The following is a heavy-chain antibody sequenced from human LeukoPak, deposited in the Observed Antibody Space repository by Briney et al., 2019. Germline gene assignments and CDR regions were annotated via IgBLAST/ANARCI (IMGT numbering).Heavy chain of an antibody. D-gene: IGHD4-23*01. Sequence: SETLSLTCTVSGYSISSGYYWGWIRQPPGKGLEWIGSIYHSGSTYYNPSLKSRVTISVDTSKNQFSLKLSSVTAADTAVYYCAMTTVVYYYYYYMDVWGKGTTVTISS. CDR1: GYSISSGYY. V-gene: IGHV4-38-2*02. J-gene: IGHJ6*03. CDR2: IYHSGST. CDR3: AMTTVVYYYYYYMDV.